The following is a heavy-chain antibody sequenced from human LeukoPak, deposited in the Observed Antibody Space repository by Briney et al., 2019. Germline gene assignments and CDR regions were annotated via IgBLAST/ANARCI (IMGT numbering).Heavy chain of an antibody. CDR1: GFTFRTYA. CDR3: ARDKSRGVTMVRGVINTFDY. J-gene: IGHJ4*02. D-gene: IGHD3-10*01. Sequence: PGGSLRLSCAASGFTFRTYAMHWVRQAPDKGLEWVAVTSYDGSNNYYGDSVKGRFTIPRDNSKNTLYLQMTSLRAEDTAVYYCARDKSRGVTMVRGVINTFDYWGQGTLVTVSS. CDR2: TSYDGSNN. V-gene: IGHV3-30-3*01.